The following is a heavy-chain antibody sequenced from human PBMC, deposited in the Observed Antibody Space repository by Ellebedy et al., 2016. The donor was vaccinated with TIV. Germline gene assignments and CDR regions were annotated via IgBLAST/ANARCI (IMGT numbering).Heavy chain of an antibody. D-gene: IGHD5-12*01. CDR1: GYTFTSYA. Sequence: AASVKVSCKASGYTFTSYAIHWVRQAPGHRPEWMGWINAGNGNTKYSPKLQGRVTITTDTSASTAYMDLSSLRSEDTAVYFCGRGRLGVATRVDAFDMWGLGTRVTVSS. CDR2: INAGNGNT. V-gene: IGHV1-3*01. CDR3: GRGRLGVATRVDAFDM. J-gene: IGHJ3*02.